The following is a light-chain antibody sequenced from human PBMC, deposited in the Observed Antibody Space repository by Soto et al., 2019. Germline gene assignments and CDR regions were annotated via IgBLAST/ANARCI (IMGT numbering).Light chain of an antibody. V-gene: IGKV2-28*01. J-gene: IGKJ4*01. CDR1: QSLLFSNGANY. Sequence: DIVMTQSPLSLSVTPGEPASISCRSSQSLLFSNGANYLDWYLQKPGQSPQLLIYLGSNRASGVPDRVSGSGSATDFTLKISRVEAEDVGIYYCMQALQTPLTFGGGTKVEIK. CDR2: LGS. CDR3: MQALQTPLT.